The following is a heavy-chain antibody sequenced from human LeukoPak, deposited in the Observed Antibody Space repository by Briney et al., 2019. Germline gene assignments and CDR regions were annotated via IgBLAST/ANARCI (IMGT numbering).Heavy chain of an antibody. CDR3: AREKGCTNGVCYSRNWFDP. CDR2: INLSGGST. J-gene: IGHJ5*02. D-gene: IGHD2-8*01. V-gene: IGHV1-46*01. CDR1: GYTFTSYY. Sequence: ASVKVSCKASGYTFTSYYMHWVRQAPGQGLEWMGIINLSGGSTNYAQKIQGRVTMTRDTSTSTVYMELSSLRSEDTAVYYCAREKGCTNGVCYSRNWFDPWGQGTLVTVSS.